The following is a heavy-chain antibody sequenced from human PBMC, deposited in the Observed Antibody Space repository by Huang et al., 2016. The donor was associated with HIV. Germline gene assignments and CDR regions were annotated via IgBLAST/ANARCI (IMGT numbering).Heavy chain of an antibody. Sequence: QAQLVQSGAEVKKPGSSVKVSCKASGGTFSSYGISWVRRAPGQGLEGMGGIIPMFGTANYAQKFQGRVTITADESTSTAYMELSSLRSEDTAVYYCARSLYSSGWTYWYFDLWGRGTLVTVSS. CDR3: ARSLYSSGWTYWYFDL. D-gene: IGHD6-19*01. CDR1: GGTFSSYG. V-gene: IGHV1-69*01. CDR2: IIPMFGTA. J-gene: IGHJ2*01.